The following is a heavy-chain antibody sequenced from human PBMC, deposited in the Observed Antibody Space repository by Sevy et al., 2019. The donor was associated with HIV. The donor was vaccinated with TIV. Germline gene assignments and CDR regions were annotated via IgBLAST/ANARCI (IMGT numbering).Heavy chain of an antibody. Sequence: GSLRLSCAASGFTFSSYAMHWVRQAPGKGLEWVAVISYDGSNKYYADSVKGRFTISRDNSKNTLYLQMNSLRAEDTAVYYCARGLDYYGSGGIYWGQGTLVTISS. D-gene: IGHD3-10*01. V-gene: IGHV3-30-3*01. CDR1: GFTFSSYA. CDR2: ISYDGSNK. CDR3: ARGLDYYGSGGIY. J-gene: IGHJ4*02.